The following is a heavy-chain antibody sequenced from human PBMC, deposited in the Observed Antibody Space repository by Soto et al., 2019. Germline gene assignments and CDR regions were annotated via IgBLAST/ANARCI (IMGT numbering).Heavy chain of an antibody. J-gene: IGHJ3*01. Sequence: SVKVSCKASGGTFINYAFSWVRQAPGQGLEWLGGIIPIFYTATYAQKFQGRVTITADRSTSTAYMELRRLRSEDTAVYYCASLKGPSGGNSRGVLDFWDQVTMVTVSS. V-gene: IGHV1-69*06. CDR2: IIPIFYTA. D-gene: IGHD2-21*01. CDR1: GGTFINYA. CDR3: ASLKGPSGGNSRGVLDF.